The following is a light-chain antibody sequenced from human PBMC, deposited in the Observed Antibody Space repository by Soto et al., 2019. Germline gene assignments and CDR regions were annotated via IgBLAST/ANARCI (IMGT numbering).Light chain of an antibody. CDR2: LNSDGSH. V-gene: IGLV4-69*01. CDR3: QTWGTGIHV. Sequence: QPVLTQSPSASASLGASVKFTCTLSSGHSSYAIAWHQQQPEKGPRYLMKLNSDGSHSKGDGIPDRFSGSSSGAERYLTISRPQSEDEADCYCQTWGTGIHVFGTGTKLTVL. J-gene: IGLJ1*01. CDR1: SGHSSYA.